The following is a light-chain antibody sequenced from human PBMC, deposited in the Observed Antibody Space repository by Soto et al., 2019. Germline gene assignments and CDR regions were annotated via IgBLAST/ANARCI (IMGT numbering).Light chain of an antibody. V-gene: IGKV1-33*01. CDR1: QTISRY. Sequence: EIRISQSPWYLSRSGGETDPITRRASQTISRYLNWYQQRPGKAPNLLIYSASSLQSGVPSRFSGSGSGTGFTFTISSLQPEDFATYYCQQYGSLPLTFGQGTRLEIK. CDR3: QQYGSLPLT. J-gene: IGKJ5*01. CDR2: SAS.